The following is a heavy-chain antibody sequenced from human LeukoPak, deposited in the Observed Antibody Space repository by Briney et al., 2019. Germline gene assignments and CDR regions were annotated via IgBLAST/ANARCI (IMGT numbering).Heavy chain of an antibody. Sequence: GESLKISCKGSGCSFTSYWIGWVRQMPGKGLEWMGIIYPGDSDTRYSPSFQGQVTISADKSISTAYLQWSSLKASDTAMYYCASQYCSGGSCYGYWGQGTLVTVSS. J-gene: IGHJ4*02. D-gene: IGHD2-15*01. CDR2: IYPGDSDT. CDR1: GCSFTSYW. V-gene: IGHV5-51*01. CDR3: ASQYCSGGSCYGY.